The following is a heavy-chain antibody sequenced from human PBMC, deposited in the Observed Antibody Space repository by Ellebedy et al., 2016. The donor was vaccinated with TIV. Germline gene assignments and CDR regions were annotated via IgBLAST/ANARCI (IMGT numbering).Heavy chain of an antibody. J-gene: IGHJ4*02. CDR2: ISGSSGST. Sequence: GGSLRLSCAASGFTFSSYAMSWVRQAPGKGLEWVSVISGSSGSTYYADSVKGLFTISRDNSKNTLYLQMNSLRAEDTAVYYCAKDGSLRYFDWFGDYWGQGTLVTVSS. D-gene: IGHD3-9*01. CDR3: AKDGSLRYFDWFGDY. V-gene: IGHV3-23*01. CDR1: GFTFSSYA.